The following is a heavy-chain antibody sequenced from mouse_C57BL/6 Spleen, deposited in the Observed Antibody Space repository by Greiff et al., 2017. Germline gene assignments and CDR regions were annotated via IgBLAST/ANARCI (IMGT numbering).Heavy chain of an antibody. D-gene: IGHD2-1*01. CDR2: INPNNGGT. CDR3: ARSGIYYGNYGYFDV. CDR1: GYTFTDYN. V-gene: IGHV1-18*01. Sequence: EVQLQQSGPELVKPGASVKIPCKASGYTFTDYNMDWVKQSHGKSLEWIGDINPNNGGTIYNQKFKGKDTLTVDKSSSTAYMELRSLTSEDTAVYYCARSGIYYGNYGYFDVWGTGTTVTVSS. J-gene: IGHJ1*03.